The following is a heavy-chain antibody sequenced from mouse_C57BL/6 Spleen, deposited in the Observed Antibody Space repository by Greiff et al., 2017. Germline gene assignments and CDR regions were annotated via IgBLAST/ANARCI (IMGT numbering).Heavy chain of an antibody. CDR3: ARSIYGGALDY. CDR1: GYTFPSYW. CDR2: IDPSDSYT. Sequence: QVQLKQSGAELVMPGASVKLSCKASGYTFPSYWMHWVKQRPGPGLEWIGEIDPSDSYTNYNQKFKGKSTLTVDKSSSTAYMQRSSLTSEDSAVYYCARSIYGGALDYWGQGTSVTVSS. J-gene: IGHJ4*01. D-gene: IGHD1-1*01. V-gene: IGHV1-69*01.